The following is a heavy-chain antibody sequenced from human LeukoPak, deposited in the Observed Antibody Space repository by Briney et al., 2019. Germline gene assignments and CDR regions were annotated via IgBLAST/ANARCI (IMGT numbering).Heavy chain of an antibody. CDR3: AKSGSYYSSFDY. Sequence: GGSLRLSCKTSGFTFSSYSMNWVRQAPGKGLEWVSSISSSSTYIYYAESMKGRFTISRDNAKNALYLQMNSLRAEDTAVYYCAKSGSYYSSFDYWGQGTLVTVSS. CDR2: ISSSSTYI. CDR1: GFTFSSYS. D-gene: IGHD1-26*01. J-gene: IGHJ4*02. V-gene: IGHV3-21*01.